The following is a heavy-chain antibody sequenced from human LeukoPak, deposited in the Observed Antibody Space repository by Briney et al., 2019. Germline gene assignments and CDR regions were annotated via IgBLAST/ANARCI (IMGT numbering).Heavy chain of an antibody. V-gene: IGHV4-39*01. CDR2: IYYSGST. CDR1: GGSISSSSYY. J-gene: IGHJ4*02. Sequence: SETLSLTCTVSGGSISSSSYYWGWIRQPPGKGLEWIGSIYYSGSTYYNPSLKSRVTISVDTSKNQFSLKLSSVTAADTAVYYCAKRNQMRVVDYWGQGTLVTVSS. CDR3: AKRNQMRVVDY. D-gene: IGHD1-14*01.